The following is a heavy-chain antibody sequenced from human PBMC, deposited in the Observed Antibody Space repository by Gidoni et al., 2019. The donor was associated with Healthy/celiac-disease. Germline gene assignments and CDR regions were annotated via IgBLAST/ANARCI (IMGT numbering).Heavy chain of an antibody. CDR3: ARELRVNDFWSGYYGYFDY. CDR2: TYYRSKWYN. J-gene: IGHJ4*02. D-gene: IGHD3-3*01. Sequence: QVQLQQSRPGLAQPSQTLSLTCAISGASVPSNSAAWNWIRQSPSRGLEWLGRTYYRSKWYNDYAVSVKSRITINPDTSKNQFSLQLNSVTPEDTAVYYCARELRVNDFWSGYYGYFDYWGQGTLVTVSS. CDR1: GASVPSNSAA. V-gene: IGHV6-1*01.